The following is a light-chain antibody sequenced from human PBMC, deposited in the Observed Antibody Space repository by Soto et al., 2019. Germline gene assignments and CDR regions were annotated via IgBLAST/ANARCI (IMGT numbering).Light chain of an antibody. Sequence: ETVLTQSPDTLSLSPGERATLSCRASQSINSNYFASYQHKPGQGPRVLIYGASARPTVMPDRFSGSGSGKDFPLTITRLEPEDFEMYYCQKYDNSPRTFGQGTKVEMK. CDR1: QSINSNY. CDR2: GAS. CDR3: QKYDNSPRT. J-gene: IGKJ1*01. V-gene: IGKV3-20*01.